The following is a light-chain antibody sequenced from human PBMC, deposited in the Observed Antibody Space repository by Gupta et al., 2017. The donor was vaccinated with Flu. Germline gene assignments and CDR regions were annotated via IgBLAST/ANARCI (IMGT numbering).Light chain of an antibody. V-gene: IGKV2-28*01. J-gene: IGKJ2*01. Sequence: EIVMTQSPLSLSVTPGEPASISCRSSQSLLHSDGYNYLDWYLQKPGQSPQLLIYLGSNRASGVPDRFSGSGSGKDFTLKISRGEAEDVGVYYCRQPAQIPQHTFGQGTKLEIK. CDR1: QSLLHSDGYNY. CDR2: LGS. CDR3: RQPAQIPQHT.